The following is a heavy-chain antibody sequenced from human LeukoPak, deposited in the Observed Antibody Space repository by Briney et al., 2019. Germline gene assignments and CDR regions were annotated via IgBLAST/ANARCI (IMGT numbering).Heavy chain of an antibody. CDR3: ARERGRYSSGWLRPRDYFDY. J-gene: IGHJ4*02. Sequence: SVPVSCKASGGTLSSYAISWVRQAPGHGREWMGRIIQIFGTANYAQNLQGRVTITADKSTSTAYMELSSLRSEDTAVYYCARERGRYSSGWLRPRDYFDYWGQGTLVTVSS. CDR2: IIQIFGTA. CDR1: GGTLSSYA. V-gene: IGHV1-69*06. D-gene: IGHD6-19*01.